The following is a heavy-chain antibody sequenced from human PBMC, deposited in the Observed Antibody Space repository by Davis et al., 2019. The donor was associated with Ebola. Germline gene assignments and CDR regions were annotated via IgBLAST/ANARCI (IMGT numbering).Heavy chain of an antibody. Sequence: SVKVSCKASGGTFNTFAIHWVRQAPGQGLEWIGGFIPILGVANITQKFQARVTILVDKSTSITYMELNSLRSEDTAVYYCAKGSDYGDYRSSYFDYWGQGTLVTVSS. CDR2: FIPILGVA. D-gene: IGHD4-17*01. CDR3: AKGSDYGDYRSSYFDY. J-gene: IGHJ4*02. V-gene: IGHV1-69*10. CDR1: GGTFNTFA.